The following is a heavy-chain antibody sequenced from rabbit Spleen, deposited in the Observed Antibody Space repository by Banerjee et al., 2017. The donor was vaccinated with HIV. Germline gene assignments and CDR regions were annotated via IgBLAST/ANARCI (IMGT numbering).Heavy chain of an antibody. CDR2: IYGGKGST. CDR3: ARDTSSSFSSYGMDL. Sequence: ESGGGLVKPGASLTLTCKASGFDFSNYYMSWVRQAPGKGLEWIGIIYGGKGSTDYASWVNGRFTISSHNAQNTLYLQVKSLTAADTATYFCARDTSSSFSSYGMDLWGQGTLVTVS. V-gene: IGHV1S7*01. CDR1: GFDFSNYY. D-gene: IGHD1-1*01. J-gene: IGHJ6*01.